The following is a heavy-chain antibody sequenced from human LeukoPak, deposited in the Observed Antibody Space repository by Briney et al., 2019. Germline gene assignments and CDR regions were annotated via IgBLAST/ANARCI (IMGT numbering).Heavy chain of an antibody. V-gene: IGHV3-30*18. CDR2: ISHNGVDK. J-gene: IGHJ4*02. CDR1: GFTFDTYG. CDR3: AKGGYCSATRCYVGKGMDD. D-gene: IGHD2-2*01. Sequence: GGSLRLSCAASGFTFDTYGMHWVRQAPGKGLEWVAVISHNGVDKYYADSVKGRFTISRDNSKNTVSLQVNSLRAEDTAAYYCAKGGYCSATRCYVGKGMDDWGQGTLVTVSS.